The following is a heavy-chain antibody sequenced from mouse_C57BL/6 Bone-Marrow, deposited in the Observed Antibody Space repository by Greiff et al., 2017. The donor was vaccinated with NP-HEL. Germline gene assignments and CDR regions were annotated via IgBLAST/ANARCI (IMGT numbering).Heavy chain of an antibody. Sequence: QVQLQQPGAELVKPGASVKLSCKASGYTFTSYWMHWVKQRPGQGLEWIGMIHPNSGSTNYNEKFKSKATLTVDKSSSTAYMQLSSLTSEDSAVYYCAKFSHYYGSSYWYFDVWGTGTTVTVSS. J-gene: IGHJ1*03. D-gene: IGHD1-1*01. CDR3: AKFSHYYGSSYWYFDV. CDR2: IHPNSGST. V-gene: IGHV1-64*01. CDR1: GYTFTSYW.